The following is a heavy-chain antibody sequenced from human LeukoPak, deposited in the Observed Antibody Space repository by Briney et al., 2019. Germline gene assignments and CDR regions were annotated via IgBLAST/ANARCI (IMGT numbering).Heavy chain of an antibody. CDR3: ARDARIYCSSTSCYTFDY. CDR1: GFTFSSYS. V-gene: IGHV3-21*01. Sequence: GGSLRLSCAASGFTFSSYSMNWARQAPGKGLEWVSSISSSSSYIYYADSVKGRFTISRDNAKNSLYLQMNSLRAEDTAVYYCARDARIYCSSTSCYTFDYWGQGTLVTVSS. J-gene: IGHJ4*02. CDR2: ISSSSSYI. D-gene: IGHD2-2*02.